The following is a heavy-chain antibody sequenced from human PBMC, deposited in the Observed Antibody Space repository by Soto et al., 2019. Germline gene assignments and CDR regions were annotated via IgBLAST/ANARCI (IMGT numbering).Heavy chain of an antibody. CDR2: MNPNSGST. J-gene: IGHJ6*03. CDR3: ARGQSDIVVVVAATYYMDV. Sequence: GESLKISCKASGYTFTSYDINWVRQATGQGLEWMGWMNPNSGSTGYAQKFQGRVTMTRNTSISTAYMELSSLRSEDTAVYYCARGQSDIVVVVAATYYMDVWGKGTTVTVSS. D-gene: IGHD2-15*01. V-gene: IGHV1-8*01. CDR1: GYTFTSYD.